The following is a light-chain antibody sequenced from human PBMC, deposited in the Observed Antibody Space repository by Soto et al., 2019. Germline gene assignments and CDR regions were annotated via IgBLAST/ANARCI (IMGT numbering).Light chain of an antibody. V-gene: IGKV3-20*01. CDR3: QQYGSLPWT. CDR2: GAS. CDR1: QSVSSSY. Sequence: EIVLTQSPGTLSLSPGERANLSCRASQSVSSSYLAWYQQELGQAPRLLIYGASSRATDIPDRFSGSGSGTDFTLTISRLEPEDFAVYYCQQYGSLPWTFGQGTKVEIK. J-gene: IGKJ1*01.